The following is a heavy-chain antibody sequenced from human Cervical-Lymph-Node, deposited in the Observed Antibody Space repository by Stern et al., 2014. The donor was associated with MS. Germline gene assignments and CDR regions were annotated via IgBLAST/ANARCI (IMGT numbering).Heavy chain of an antibody. J-gene: IGHJ2*01. CDR2: INTYIGHT. CDR1: GDTFPSYG. Sequence: VQLVESGAEVKKPGASVKVSCRASGDTFPSYGLTWVRQAPGPGLEWMGWINTYIGHTNYAQKIQGRVTMTADTSTSTAYMELRGLRSDDTGIYYCASSSGSFWFFELWGRGTLVTVSS. D-gene: IGHD1-26*01. V-gene: IGHV1-18*01. CDR3: ASSSGSFWFFEL.